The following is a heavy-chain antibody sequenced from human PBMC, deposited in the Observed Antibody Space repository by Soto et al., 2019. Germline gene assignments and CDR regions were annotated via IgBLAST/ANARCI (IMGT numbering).Heavy chain of an antibody. V-gene: IGHV4-4*02. D-gene: IGHD1-1*01. CDR2: IYHGGST. CDR1: GGSISSSNW. Sequence: PSETLSLTCAVSGGSISSSNWWSWVRQPPGKGLEWIGEIYHGGSTNYNSSLKRQITISVDKSKNQFSLKLSSVTAADTAVYYCARGGFGTTQVWGQGTLVTVSS. J-gene: IGHJ4*02. CDR3: ARGGFGTTQV.